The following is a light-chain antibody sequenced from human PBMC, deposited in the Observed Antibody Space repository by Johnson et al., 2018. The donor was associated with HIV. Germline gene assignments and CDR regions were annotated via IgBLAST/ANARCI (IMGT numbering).Light chain of an antibody. V-gene: IGLV1-51*01. CDR2: DNN. Sequence: QSVLTQPPSVSAAPGQKVTISCSGSSSNIGNNYVSWYQQLPGTAPKLLIFDNNKRPSGIPDRFSASKSGTSATLGITGLQTGDEADYYCGTWDASLSVNVFGPGTKVT. J-gene: IGLJ1*01. CDR1: SSNIGNNY. CDR3: GTWDASLSVNV.